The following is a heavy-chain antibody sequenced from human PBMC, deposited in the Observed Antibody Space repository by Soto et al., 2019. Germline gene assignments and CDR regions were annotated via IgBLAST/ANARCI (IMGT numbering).Heavy chain of an antibody. J-gene: IGHJ4*02. Sequence: QITMKESGPTLVKPRQTLTLTCTFSGFSLSTSGVGVGWIRQPPGKALEWLALIYWDDDKRYSPSLKSRLTITKDTSKNQVVLTMTNMDPVDTATYYCAHLYYYDSSGQIDYWGQGTLVTVSS. V-gene: IGHV2-5*02. CDR2: IYWDDDK. D-gene: IGHD3-22*01. CDR1: GFSLSTSGVG. CDR3: AHLYYYDSSGQIDY.